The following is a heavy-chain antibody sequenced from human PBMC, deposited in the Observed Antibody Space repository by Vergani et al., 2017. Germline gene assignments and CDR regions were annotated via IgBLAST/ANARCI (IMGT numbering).Heavy chain of an antibody. CDR2: INPSGGST. CDR1: GGTFSSYA. V-gene: IGHV1-46*03. J-gene: IGHJ3*02. Sequence: QVQLVQSGAEVKKPGSSVKVSCKASGGTFSSYAISWVRQAPGQGLEWMGIINPSGGSTSYAQKFQGRVTMTRDTSTSTVYMELSSLRSEDTAVYYCARDGNAFDIWGQGTMVTVSS. CDR3: ARDGNAFDI.